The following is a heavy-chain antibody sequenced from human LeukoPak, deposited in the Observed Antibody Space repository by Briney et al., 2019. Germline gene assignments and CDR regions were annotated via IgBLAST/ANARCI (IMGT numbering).Heavy chain of an antibody. Sequence: GSLRPSCAASGFTFSDYYMSWIRQAPGKWLEWVSYISSSGSTIYYADSVKGRFTISRDNAKNSLYLQMNSLRAEDTAVYYCARACMRARGSSPIDYWGQGTLVTVSS. D-gene: IGHD1-26*01. CDR3: ARACMRARGSSPIDY. CDR1: GFTFSDYY. J-gene: IGHJ4*02. V-gene: IGHV3-11*01. CDR2: ISSSGSTI.